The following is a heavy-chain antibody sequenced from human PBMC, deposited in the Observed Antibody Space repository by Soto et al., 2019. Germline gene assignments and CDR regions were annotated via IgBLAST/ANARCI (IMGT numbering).Heavy chain of an antibody. CDR1: GYTFTGYY. J-gene: IGHJ6*02. Sequence: GASVKVSCKASGYTFTGYYMHWVRQAPGQGLEWMGWINPNSGGTNYAQKFQGWVTMTRDASISTAYMELSRLRSDDTAVYYCARGVVVVPAARQDYYGMDVWGQGTTVTAP. CDR2: INPNSGGT. CDR3: ARGVVVVPAARQDYYGMDV. D-gene: IGHD2-2*01. V-gene: IGHV1-2*04.